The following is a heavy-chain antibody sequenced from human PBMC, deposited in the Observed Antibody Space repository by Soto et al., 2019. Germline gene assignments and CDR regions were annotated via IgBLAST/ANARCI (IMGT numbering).Heavy chain of an antibody. Sequence: GGSLRLSCAASGFTFSSYGMHWVRQAPGKGLEWVAVISYDGSNKYYADSVKGRFTISRDNSKNTLYLQMNSLRAEDTAVYYCAKTMRSSPPDYWGQGTLVTVSS. CDR3: AKTMRSSPPDY. V-gene: IGHV3-30*18. CDR1: GFTFSSYG. J-gene: IGHJ4*02. CDR2: ISYDGSNK.